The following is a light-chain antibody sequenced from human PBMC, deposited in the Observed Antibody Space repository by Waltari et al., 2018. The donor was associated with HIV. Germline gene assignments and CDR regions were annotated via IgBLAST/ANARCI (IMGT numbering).Light chain of an antibody. J-gene: IGLJ3*02. CDR3: CSYAGSYTWV. CDR1: SSDVGAYNY. Sequence: QSALTQPRSVSGSPGQSFTISYTGTSSDVGAYNYVSWYQQHPGKAPKLMIYDVSVRPSGVPDRFSGSKSGNTASLTISGLQAEDEADYYCCSYAGSYTWVFGGGTRLTVL. CDR2: DVS. V-gene: IGLV2-11*01.